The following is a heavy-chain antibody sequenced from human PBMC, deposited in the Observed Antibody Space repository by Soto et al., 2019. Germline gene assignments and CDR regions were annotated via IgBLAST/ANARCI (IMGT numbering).Heavy chain of an antibody. CDR2: ISGSGGST. J-gene: IGHJ6*02. Sequence: EVQLLESGGGLVQPGGSLRLSCAASGFTFSSYAMSWVRQAPGKGLEWVSAISGSGGSTYYADSVKGRFTITRDNSKNTMYLQMNSLRAEDTDVYYCAKGSHTVTTWYSYGMDVWGQGTTVTVSS. CDR1: GFTFSSYA. V-gene: IGHV3-23*01. D-gene: IGHD4-17*01. CDR3: AKGSHTVTTWYSYGMDV.